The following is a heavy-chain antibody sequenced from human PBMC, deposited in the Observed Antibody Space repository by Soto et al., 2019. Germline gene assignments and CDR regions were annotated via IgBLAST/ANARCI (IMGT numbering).Heavy chain of an antibody. Sequence: PSETLSLTCTVSGGSISSSSYYWGWIRQPPGKGLEWIGSIYYSGSTYYNPSLKSRVTISVDTSKNQFSLKLSSVTAADTAVYYCARHHYGYNWSDPWGQGTLVTVSS. CDR2: IYYSGST. V-gene: IGHV4-39*01. D-gene: IGHD3-16*01. CDR1: GGSISSSSYY. J-gene: IGHJ5*02. CDR3: ARHHYGYNWSDP.